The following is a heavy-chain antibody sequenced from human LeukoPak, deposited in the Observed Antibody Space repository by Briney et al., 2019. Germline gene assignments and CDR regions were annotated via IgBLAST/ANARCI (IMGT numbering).Heavy chain of an antibody. CDR3: ATDPFYYYDSSGYDY. J-gene: IGHJ4*02. D-gene: IGHD3-22*01. CDR2: FDPEDGET. Sequence: ASVKVSCKVSGYTLTELSMHWVRQAPGEGLEWMGGFDPEDGETIYAQKFQGRVTMTEDTSTDTAYMELSSLRSEDTAVYYCATDPFYYYDSSGYDYWGQGTLVTVSS. V-gene: IGHV1-24*01. CDR1: GYTLTELS.